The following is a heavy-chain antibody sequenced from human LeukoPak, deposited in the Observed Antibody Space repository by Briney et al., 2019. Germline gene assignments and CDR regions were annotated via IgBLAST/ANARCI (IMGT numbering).Heavy chain of an antibody. D-gene: IGHD2-2*01. CDR3: ARSGLCGSTSCYQDAGWFDP. Sequence: SETLSLTCAVYGGSFSGYYWSWIRQPPGKGLEWIGEINHSGSTNYNPSLESRVTISVDTSKNQFSLKLSSVTAADTAVYYCARSGLCGSTSCYQDAGWFDPWGQGTLVTVSS. CDR1: GGSFSGYY. J-gene: IGHJ5*02. V-gene: IGHV4-34*01. CDR2: INHSGST.